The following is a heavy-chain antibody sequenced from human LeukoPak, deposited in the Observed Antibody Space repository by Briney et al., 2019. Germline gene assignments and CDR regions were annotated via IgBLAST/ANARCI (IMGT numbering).Heavy chain of an antibody. CDR1: GFTFSSYG. J-gene: IGHJ4*02. CDR2: IRYDGSNK. Sequence: PGGSLRLSCAASGFTFSSYGMHWVRQAPCKGLEWVAFIRYDGSNKHYADSVKGRFTISRDNSKNTLYLQMNSLRAEDTAVYFFSKDKTSYDILTGYFDYWGQGTLVTVSS. V-gene: IGHV3-30*02. CDR3: SKDKTSYDILTGYFDY. D-gene: IGHD3-9*01.